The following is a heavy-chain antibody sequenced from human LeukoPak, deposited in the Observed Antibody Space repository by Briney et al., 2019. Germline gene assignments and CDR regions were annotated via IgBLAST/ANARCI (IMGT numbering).Heavy chain of an antibody. D-gene: IGHD6-13*01. Sequence: GGSLRLSCAASGFTLSNAWMSWVRQAPGRGLEWVSGISGSGDSTYYADSVKGRFTISRDNSKNTLYLQMNSLRAEDTALYYCAKREQQLIIQPFDYWGQGTLVTVSS. J-gene: IGHJ4*02. CDR1: GFTLSNAW. CDR2: ISGSGDST. V-gene: IGHV3-23*01. CDR3: AKREQQLIIQPFDY.